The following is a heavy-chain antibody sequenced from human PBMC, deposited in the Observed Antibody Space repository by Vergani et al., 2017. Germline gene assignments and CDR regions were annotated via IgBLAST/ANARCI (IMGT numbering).Heavy chain of an antibody. CDR2: IYYSGGT. V-gene: IGHV4-59*01. D-gene: IGHD2-15*01. CDR3: ARDGLGYCSGGSCSNWFDP. J-gene: IGHJ5*02. CDR1: GGSISSYY. Sequence: QMQLQESGPGLVKPSETLSLTCTVSGGSISSYYWSWIRQPPGKGLEWIGYIYYSGGTNYNPSLKSRVTISVDTSKNQFSLKLSSVTAADTAVYYCARDGLGYCSGGSCSNWFDPWGQGTLVTVSS.